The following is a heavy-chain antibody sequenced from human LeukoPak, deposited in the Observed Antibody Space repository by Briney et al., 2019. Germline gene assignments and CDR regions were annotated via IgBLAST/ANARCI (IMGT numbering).Heavy chain of an antibody. V-gene: IGHV3-20*04. Sequence: PGGSLRLSCAASGFTFSSYGMSWVRQAPGKGLEWVSGINWNGGDTDYADSVRGRFTISRDNAKNSLYLQMNSLRAEDTALYYCAKSSGSVRHFYYYYMDVWGKGTTVTVSS. D-gene: IGHD1-26*01. J-gene: IGHJ6*03. CDR3: AKSSGSVRHFYYYYMDV. CDR1: GFTFSSYG. CDR2: INWNGGDT.